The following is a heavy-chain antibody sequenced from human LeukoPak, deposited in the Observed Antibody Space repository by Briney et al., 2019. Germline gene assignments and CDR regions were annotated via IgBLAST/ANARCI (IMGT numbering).Heavy chain of an antibody. CDR1: GGTFSSYA. Sequence: GASVKVSCKASGGTFSSYAISWVRQAPGQGLEWMGGIIPIFGTANYAQKFQGRVTITADESTSTAYMELSSLRSEDTAVYYCARAPGYGSGSEREREDRSVFDYWGQGTLVTVSS. CDR2: IIPIFGTA. D-gene: IGHD3-10*01. V-gene: IGHV1-69*13. J-gene: IGHJ4*02. CDR3: ARAPGYGSGSEREREDRSVFDY.